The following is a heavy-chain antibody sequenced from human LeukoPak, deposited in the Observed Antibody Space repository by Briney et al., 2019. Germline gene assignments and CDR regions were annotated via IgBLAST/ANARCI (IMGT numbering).Heavy chain of an antibody. D-gene: IGHD2-15*01. CDR3: ARRHCSGGNCYPWYFDL. CDR1: GGSISTCY. V-gene: IGHV4-59*12. CDR2: IYYSGST. J-gene: IGHJ2*01. Sequence: SETLSLTCTVSGGSISTCYWSWIRQPPGKGLEWIGYIYYSGSTNYNPSLKSRVTISLDTSKNQFSLKLSSVTAADTAVYYCARRHCSGGNCYPWYFDLWGRGTLVIVSS.